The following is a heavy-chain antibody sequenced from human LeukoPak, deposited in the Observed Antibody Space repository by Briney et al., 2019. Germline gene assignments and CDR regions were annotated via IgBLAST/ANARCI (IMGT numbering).Heavy chain of an antibody. D-gene: IGHD6-19*01. CDR1: GYSFTSYD. J-gene: IGHJ6*03. Sequence: ASVKVSCKASGYSFTSYDLSWVRQATGQGLEWMGWMNPNSGNTGYAQKFQGRVTMTRNTSISTAYMELSSLRSEDTAVYYCARGHRKPIAVAGDYYYYYYMDVWGKGTTVTVSS. CDR2: MNPNSGNT. V-gene: IGHV1-8*01. CDR3: ARGHRKPIAVAGDYYYYYYMDV.